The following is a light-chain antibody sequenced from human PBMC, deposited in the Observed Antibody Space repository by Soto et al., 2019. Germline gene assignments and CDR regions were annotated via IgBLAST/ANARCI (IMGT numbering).Light chain of an antibody. Sequence: SYELTQPPSVSVAPGKTARITCGGNNIGSKSVHWYQQKPGQAPLLVIYYDSDRPSGIPERFSGSKSGNTATLTISRVEAGDEADYYCQVWDSSSDHVVFGGGTKVTVL. J-gene: IGLJ2*01. CDR3: QVWDSSSDHVV. CDR2: YDS. V-gene: IGLV3-21*04. CDR1: NIGSKS.